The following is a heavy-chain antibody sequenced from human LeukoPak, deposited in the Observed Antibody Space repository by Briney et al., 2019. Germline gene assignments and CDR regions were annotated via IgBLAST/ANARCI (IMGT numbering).Heavy chain of an antibody. D-gene: IGHD3-22*01. CDR2: IYYSGST. CDR3: AKSTHLTSDYCPFDY. J-gene: IGHJ4*02. V-gene: IGHV4-39*07. Sequence: SETLSLTCTVSGGSISSSSYYWGWIRQPPEKGLEWIGSIYYSGSTSYNPSLKSRVTISVDTSKNQFSLKLSSLTAADTAVYYCAKSTHLTSDYCPFDYWGQGILVTVSS. CDR1: GGSISSSSYY.